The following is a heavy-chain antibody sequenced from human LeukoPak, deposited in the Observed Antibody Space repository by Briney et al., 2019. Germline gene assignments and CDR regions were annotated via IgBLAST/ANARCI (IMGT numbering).Heavy chain of an antibody. J-gene: IGHJ4*02. V-gene: IGHV3-9*01. CDR3: AKADSYYDSSGYPDY. CDR2: ISWNSGSI. Sequence: GGSLRLPCAASGFTFDDYAMHWVRQAPGKGLEWVSGISWNSGSIGYADSVKGRFTISRDNAKNSLYLQMNSLRAEDTALYYCAKADSYYDSSGYPDYWGQGTLVTVSS. CDR1: GFTFDDYA. D-gene: IGHD3-22*01.